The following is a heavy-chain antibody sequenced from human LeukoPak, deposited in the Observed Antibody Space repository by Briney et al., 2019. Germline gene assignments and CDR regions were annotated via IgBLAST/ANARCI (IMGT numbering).Heavy chain of an antibody. CDR1: GFTFSSYA. CDR2: ISASGGST. J-gene: IGHJ4*02. Sequence: GGSLRLSCAASGFTFSSYAMTWVRQAPGKGLEWVSAISASGGSTYYADSVKGRFTISRDNSKNTLYLQMNSLRAEDTAVYYCAKDRRAGSYDYWGQGTLVTVSS. CDR3: AKDRRAGSYDY. V-gene: IGHV3-23*01. D-gene: IGHD3-10*01.